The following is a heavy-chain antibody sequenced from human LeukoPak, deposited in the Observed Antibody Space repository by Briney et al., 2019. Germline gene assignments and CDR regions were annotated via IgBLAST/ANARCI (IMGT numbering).Heavy chain of an antibody. D-gene: IGHD5-18*01. V-gene: IGHV4-61*02. CDR2: IFSTGST. Sequence: PSETLSLTCAVSGGSIGRGSYYWAWIRQPAGKAPEWIGRIFSTGSTSYNPSLKSRVTISVDTSKNQFSLNLSSVTAADTAVYYCARDICGYNYGCFDSWGQGTLVTVSS. CDR1: GGSIGRGSYY. J-gene: IGHJ4*02. CDR3: ARDICGYNYGCFDS.